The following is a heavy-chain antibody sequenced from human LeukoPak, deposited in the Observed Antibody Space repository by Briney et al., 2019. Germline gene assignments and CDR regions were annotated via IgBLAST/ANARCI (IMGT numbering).Heavy chain of an antibody. D-gene: IGHD3-10*01. Sequence: SQTLSLTCVISGDSVSSNSAAWNWIRQSPSRGLEWLGRTYYRSKWYNDYAVSVKSRITINPDTSKNQFSLQLNSVTPEDTAVYYCARGWAMVRGPEQYYYGMDVWGQGTTVTVSS. J-gene: IGHJ6*02. CDR3: ARGWAMVRGPEQYYYGMDV. V-gene: IGHV6-1*01. CDR1: GDSVSSNSAA. CDR2: TYYRSKWYN.